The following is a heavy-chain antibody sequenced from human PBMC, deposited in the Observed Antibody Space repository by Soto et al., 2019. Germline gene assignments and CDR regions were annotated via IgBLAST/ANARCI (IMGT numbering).Heavy chain of an antibody. V-gene: IGHV3-23*01. J-gene: IGHJ4*02. Sequence: GSLRLSCAASGFTFSSYVMSWVRQAPGKGLEWVSAISGTGDSIKYADSVKGRFTISRDNSKSTVYLQMNSLRAEDTAVYYCARKGPATNPFDYWGQGTLVTVSS. CDR3: ARKGPATNPFDY. CDR2: ISGTGDSI. CDR1: GFTFSSYV.